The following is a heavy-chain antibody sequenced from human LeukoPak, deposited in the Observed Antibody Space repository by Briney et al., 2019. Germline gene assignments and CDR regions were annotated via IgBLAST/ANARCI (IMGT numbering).Heavy chain of an antibody. CDR3: AKNDYGGLDAFDI. D-gene: IGHD4-23*01. CDR2: ISGSGGST. V-gene: IGHV3-23*01. Sequence: GGSLRLSCAASGFTFRSYAMSWVRQAPGKGLEWVSGISGSGGSTHYADSVKGRFTISRDNFKNALYLQMNSLRAEDTAVYYCAKNDYGGLDAFDIWGQGTMVTVSS. J-gene: IGHJ3*02. CDR1: GFTFRSYA.